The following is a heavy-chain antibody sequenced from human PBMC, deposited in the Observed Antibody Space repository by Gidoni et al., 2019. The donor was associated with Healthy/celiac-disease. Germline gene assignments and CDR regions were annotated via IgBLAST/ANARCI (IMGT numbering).Heavy chain of an antibody. CDR3: ARGEGSGSYIGY. CDR2: INHSGST. CDR1: GGSFSGYY. D-gene: IGHD3-10*01. J-gene: IGHJ4*02. V-gene: IGHV4-34*01. Sequence: QVQLQQWGAGLLKPSETLSLTCAVYGGSFSGYYWSWIRQPPGKGLEWIGEINHSGSTNYNPSLKSRVTISVDTSKNQFSLKLSSVTAADTAVYYCARGEGSGSYIGYWGQGTLVTVSS.